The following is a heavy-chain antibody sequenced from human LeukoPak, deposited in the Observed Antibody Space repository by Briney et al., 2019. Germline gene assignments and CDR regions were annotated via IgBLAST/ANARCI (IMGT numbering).Heavy chain of an antibody. CDR3: AGRYGSETYYSFDY. CDR2: IIPIFGTA. D-gene: IGHD3-10*01. CDR1: GGTLSNYA. Sequence: SVKVSCKASGGTLSNYAISWVRQAPGQGLEWMGRIIPIFGTANYAQKFQGRVTITTDESMSAAYMELSSLRSEDTAVYYCAGRYGSETYYSFDYWGQGTLVTVSS. J-gene: IGHJ4*02. V-gene: IGHV1-69*05.